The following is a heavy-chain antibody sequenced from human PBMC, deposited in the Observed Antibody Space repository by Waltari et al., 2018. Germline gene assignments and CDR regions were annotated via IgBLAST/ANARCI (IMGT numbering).Heavy chain of an antibody. D-gene: IGHD4-17*01. CDR3: ARQDDGDYFDP. CDR2: IYHSGST. Sequence: QVQLQESGPGLVKPSETLSLTCAVSGYSISSGYYWGWIRQPPGKGLEWIGSIYHSGSTYSNPSLQSRVTISVDTSKNQFSLKLSSVTAADTAVYYCARQDDGDYFDPWGQGTLVTVSS. CDR1: GYSISSGYY. V-gene: IGHV4-38-2*01. J-gene: IGHJ5*02.